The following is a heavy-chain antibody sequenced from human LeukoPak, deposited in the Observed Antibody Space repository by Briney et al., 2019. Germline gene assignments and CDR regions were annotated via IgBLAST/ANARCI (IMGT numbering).Heavy chain of an antibody. CDR3: ARFAYCGGHCWYYFDY. D-gene: IGHD2-21*02. CDR1: GGSISSYY. CDR2: IYSSGST. V-gene: IGHV4-59*01. Sequence: SETLSLTCTVSGGSISSYYWSWIRQPPGKGLEWIGYIYSSGSTNYNPSLKSRITISVDTSKNQFSLKLSSVTAADAAVYYCARFAYCGGHCWYYFDYWGQGSLVTVSS. J-gene: IGHJ4*02.